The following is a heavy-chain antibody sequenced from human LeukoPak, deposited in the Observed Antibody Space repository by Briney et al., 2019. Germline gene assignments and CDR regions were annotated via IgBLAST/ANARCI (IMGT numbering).Heavy chain of an antibody. V-gene: IGHV3-48*03. Sequence: PAGSLRLSCAASGFTFSSYEMNWVRQAPGKGLEWLSYISSSGTTIKYADSVKGRFTISRDNAKNSLYLQVNSLRAEDTAVYYCARIMITVTTSDYWGQGTLVTVSS. CDR1: GFTFSSYE. J-gene: IGHJ4*02. D-gene: IGHD4-17*01. CDR2: ISSSGTTI. CDR3: ARIMITVTTSDY.